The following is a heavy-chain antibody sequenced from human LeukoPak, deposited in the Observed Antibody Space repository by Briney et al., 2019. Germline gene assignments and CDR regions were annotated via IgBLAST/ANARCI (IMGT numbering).Heavy chain of an antibody. CDR3: AGYNSGSLWYFDL. V-gene: IGHV3-21*01. Sequence: GGSLRLSCAASGFTFSSYSMDWVRQAPGKGLEWVSSISSSSSYIYYADPVKGRFTISRDNAKNSPYLQMNSLRAEDTAVYYCAGYNSGSLWYFDLWGRGTLVTVSS. CDR1: GFTFSSYS. CDR2: ISSSSSYI. J-gene: IGHJ2*01. D-gene: IGHD6-19*01.